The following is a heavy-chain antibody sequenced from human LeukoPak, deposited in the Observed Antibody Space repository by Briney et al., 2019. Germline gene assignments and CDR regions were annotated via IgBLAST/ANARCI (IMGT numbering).Heavy chain of an antibody. CDR1: GGSFSGYY. J-gene: IGHJ5*02. CDR2: INHSGST. Sequence: SETLSLTCAVYGGSFSGYYWSWIRQPPGKGLEWIGEINHSGSTNYNPSLKSRVTLSVDTSKNQFSLKLSSVTAADTAVYYCARDQWFGELFTWFDPWGQGTLVTVSS. CDR3: ARDQWFGELFTWFDP. D-gene: IGHD3-10*01. V-gene: IGHV4-34*01.